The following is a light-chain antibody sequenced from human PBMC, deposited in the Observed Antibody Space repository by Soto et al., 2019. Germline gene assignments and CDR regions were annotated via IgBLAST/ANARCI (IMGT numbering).Light chain of an antibody. J-gene: IGLJ1*01. CDR1: SSDVGTYNY. Sequence: QSVLTQPASVSVSPGQSITISCTGTSSDVGTYNYVSWYQHHPGKAPKLIIYEVSNRPSGVSNRFSGSKSGSTASLTISGLQAEDEADYHCTSYTRDTALVFGTGTKVTVL. V-gene: IGLV2-14*01. CDR2: EVS. CDR3: TSYTRDTALV.